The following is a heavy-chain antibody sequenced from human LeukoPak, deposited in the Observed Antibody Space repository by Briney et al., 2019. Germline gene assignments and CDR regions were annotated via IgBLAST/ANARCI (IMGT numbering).Heavy chain of an antibody. CDR2: ISYDGSYE. Sequence: WGSLRLSCAASGFTFSAFGMHWVRQAPGKGLEWVAVISYDGSYEYFADSVKGRFTISRDNSKNTLYLQMNSLRAEDTAVYYCARETPDYYDSSGYIDYWGQGTLVTVSS. CDR3: ARETPDYYDSSGYIDY. J-gene: IGHJ4*02. V-gene: IGHV3-30*03. D-gene: IGHD3-22*01. CDR1: GFTFSAFG.